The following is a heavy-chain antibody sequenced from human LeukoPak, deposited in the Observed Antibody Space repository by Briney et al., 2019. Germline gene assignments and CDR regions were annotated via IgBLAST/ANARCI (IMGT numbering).Heavy chain of an antibody. CDR1: GSTFSSHW. CDR3: DCGGGGS. V-gene: IGHV3-7*01. D-gene: IGHD2-15*01. Sequence: GGSLRLSCAASGSTFSSHWMMWVRQAPGKGLEWVANINQHRSERYFADSVKGRFTISRDNAKNLLYLQMNSLRAEDTDVYYCDCGGGGSWGQGNLVTVSS. J-gene: IGHJ5*02. CDR2: INQHRSER.